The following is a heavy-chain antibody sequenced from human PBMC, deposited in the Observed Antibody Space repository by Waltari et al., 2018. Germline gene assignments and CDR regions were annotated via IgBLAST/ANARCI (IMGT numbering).Heavy chain of an antibody. D-gene: IGHD5-12*01. CDR2: INHSGST. Sequence: QVQLQQWGAGLLKPSETLSLTCAVYGGSFSGYYWSWIRQPPGKGLEWIGEINHSGSTNYNPSLKSRVTISVDTSKNQFSLKLSSVTAADTAVYYCARWGIVATSREAFDIWGQGTMVTVSS. CDR1: GGSFSGYY. V-gene: IGHV4-34*01. J-gene: IGHJ3*02. CDR3: ARWGIVATSREAFDI.